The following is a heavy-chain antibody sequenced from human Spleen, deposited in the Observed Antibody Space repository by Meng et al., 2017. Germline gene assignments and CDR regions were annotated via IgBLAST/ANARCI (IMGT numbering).Heavy chain of an antibody. CDR2: TSRDGSDT. V-gene: IGHV3-74*01. CDR3: AAAWELLPPGY. Sequence: EVQMVESGGGLVQPGGSLRLSCVASGFTISTYWLHWVRHAPGKGLVWVSRTSRDGSDTVYADSVKGRFTMSRDNAKNTLYLQMNSLRAEDTAVYYCAAAWELLPPGYWGQGTLVHRLL. J-gene: IGHJ4*02. CDR1: GFTISTYW. D-gene: IGHD1-26*01.